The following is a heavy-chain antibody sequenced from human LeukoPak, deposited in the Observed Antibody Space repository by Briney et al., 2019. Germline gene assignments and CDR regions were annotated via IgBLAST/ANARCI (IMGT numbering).Heavy chain of an antibody. D-gene: IGHD3-10*01. CDR1: GFTFSGYE. Sequence: GGSLRLSCAASGFTFSGYEMNWVRQAPGKGLEWVSYISSSGSTIYYADSVKGRFTISRDNAKNSLYLQMNSLRAEDTAVYYCARGSPYYYGSGSYYFDYWGQGTLVTVSS. V-gene: IGHV3-48*03. J-gene: IGHJ4*02. CDR2: ISSSGSTI. CDR3: ARGSPYYYGSGSYYFDY.